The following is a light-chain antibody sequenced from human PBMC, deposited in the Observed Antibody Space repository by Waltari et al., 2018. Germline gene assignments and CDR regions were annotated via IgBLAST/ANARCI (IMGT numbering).Light chain of an antibody. J-gene: IGLJ2*01. CDR1: ELADKY. Sequence: SYELAQPPSVSVSPDQPASLPSSGDELADKYTYWYQPKPDQSPILVIYQDTKRPSGIPERFSGSNSGNTATLTISGTQAMDEGDYYCQAWDRNTAIFGGGTKLTVL. CDR3: QAWDRNTAI. V-gene: IGLV3-1*01. CDR2: QDT.